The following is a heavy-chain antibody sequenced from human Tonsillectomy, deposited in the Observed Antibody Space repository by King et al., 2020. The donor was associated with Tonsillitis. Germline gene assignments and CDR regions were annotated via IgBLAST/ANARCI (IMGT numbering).Heavy chain of an antibody. J-gene: IGHJ3*02. CDR3: ARDYWYGFDI. D-gene: IGHD2-8*02. CDR1: GFXFXTNS. CDR2: IRSDSSLT. V-gene: IGHV3-48*01. Sequence: VQLVESGGXLVXXXXSXXXXXXASGFXFXTNSXNWXXQVPGKGLEWVSYIRSDSSLTLYADSVRGRFTTYRDNSKNSLYLQMNSLRAEDTALYYCARDYWYGFDIWGQGTMVTVSS.